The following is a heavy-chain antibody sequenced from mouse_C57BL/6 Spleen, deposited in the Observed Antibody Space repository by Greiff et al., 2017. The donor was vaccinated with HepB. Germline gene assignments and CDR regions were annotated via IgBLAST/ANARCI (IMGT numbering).Heavy chain of an antibody. CDR1: GYTFTGYY. D-gene: IGHD2-4*01. Sequence: VQLQQSGPGLVKPWPSLSITCNVSGYTFTGYYISWVKQRPGQGLEWIGKIGTGSGSTYYNAKFKGKTTLTADKSSSTAYMKLSSLTSEDSAVYFCAYDYGPWFAYWGQGTLVTVSA. V-gene: IGHV1-77*01. CDR3: AYDYGPWFAY. CDR2: IGTGSGST. J-gene: IGHJ3*01.